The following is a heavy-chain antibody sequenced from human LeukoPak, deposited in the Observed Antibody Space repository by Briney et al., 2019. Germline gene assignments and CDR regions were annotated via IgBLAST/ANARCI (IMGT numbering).Heavy chain of an antibody. CDR3: AREVPGTITYYMDV. CDR2: ISSSSSTI. CDR1: GFTFSSYS. J-gene: IGHJ6*03. V-gene: IGHV3-48*04. Sequence: PGRSLRLSCAASGFTFSSYSVNWVRQAPGKGLEWVSYISSSSSTIYYADSVKGRFTISRDNAKNSLYLQMNSLRAEDTAVYYCAREVPGTITYYMDVWGKGTTVTVSS. D-gene: IGHD1-14*01.